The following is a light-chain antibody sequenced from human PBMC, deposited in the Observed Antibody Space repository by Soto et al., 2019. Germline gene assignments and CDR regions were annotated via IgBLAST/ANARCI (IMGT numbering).Light chain of an antibody. Sequence: DILLTQSPSFLSASLGDRVTITCRASQGISSFLAWYQQKPGKVPKLLIYAASTLQGGVPSRVSGTGSGTQFTLTITSLQPDDVETYYCQQMPTSPYPFGQGTRLE. V-gene: IGKV1-9*01. CDR1: QGISSF. CDR2: AAS. CDR3: QQMPTSPYP. J-gene: IGKJ5*01.